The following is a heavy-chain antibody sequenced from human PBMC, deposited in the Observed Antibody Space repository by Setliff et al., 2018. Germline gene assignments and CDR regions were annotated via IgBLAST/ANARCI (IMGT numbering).Heavy chain of an antibody. Sequence: SETLSLTCTVSGYSISSGHFWGWIRQPPGKGPEWLGNIFHSGSTYYNPTLNSRVTISLDTSENQFSLKLNSVTAADTAVYYCARRWNFGPYGSGIHDGFDMWGQGTMVTVSS. CDR3: ARRWNFGPYGSGIHDGFDM. V-gene: IGHV4-38-2*02. J-gene: IGHJ3*02. CDR1: GYSISSGHF. D-gene: IGHD3-10*01. CDR2: IFHSGST.